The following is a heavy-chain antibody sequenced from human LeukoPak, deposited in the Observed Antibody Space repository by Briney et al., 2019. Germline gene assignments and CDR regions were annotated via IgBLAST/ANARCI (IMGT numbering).Heavy chain of an antibody. Sequence: PGRSLRLSCAASGFTVSSNYMSWVRQAPGKGLEWVSVIYSGGSTYYADSVKGRFTISRDNSKNTLYLQMNSLRAEDTAVYYCARDFPPHGYSGSSRWGQGTLVTVSS. CDR3: ARDFPPHGYSGSSR. J-gene: IGHJ4*02. D-gene: IGHD1-26*01. CDR2: IYSGGST. V-gene: IGHV3-53*01. CDR1: GFTVSSNY.